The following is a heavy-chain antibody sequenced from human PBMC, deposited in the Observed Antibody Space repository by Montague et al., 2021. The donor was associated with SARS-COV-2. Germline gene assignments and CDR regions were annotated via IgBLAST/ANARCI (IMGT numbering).Heavy chain of an antibody. D-gene: IGHD7-27*01. CDR3: AIVLGKVTDS. J-gene: IGHJ5*01. CDR2: IDSGGYN. Sequence: SETLSLTCTASGGSFNSITYNWSRIRQPAGKGLEWIGSIDSGGYNNYNPSLKSRVTMSMDTSKNQLFLNLISLTAADTAVYYCAIVLGKVTDSWGPGTLVTVSS. V-gene: IGHV4-61*10. CDR1: GGSFNSITYN.